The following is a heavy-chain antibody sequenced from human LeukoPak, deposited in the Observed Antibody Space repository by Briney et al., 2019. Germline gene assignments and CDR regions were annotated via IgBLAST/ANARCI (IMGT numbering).Heavy chain of an antibody. D-gene: IGHD2-21*02. CDR3: ARRAYCGGDCYSDY. V-gene: IGHV5-51*01. Sequence: GESLKISCKGSGYSFTNYWIAWVRQTPGKGLEWMGIIYPGDSDTRYSPSFQGQVTISADKSISTAYLQWSSLKASDTAMYYCARRAYCGGDCYSDYWGQGTLVTVSS. CDR1: GYSFTNYW. J-gene: IGHJ4*03. CDR2: IYPGDSDT.